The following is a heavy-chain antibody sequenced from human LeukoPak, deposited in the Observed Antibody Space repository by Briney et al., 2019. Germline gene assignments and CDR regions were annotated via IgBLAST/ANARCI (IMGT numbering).Heavy chain of an antibody. Sequence: HPGGSLRLSCAASGLTVNNNYWPWVRQAPGQGLEWVSIIYANGDTLYTASVRGRFTFSSDSSKNNLYLQMNSLRAEDTAVYYCTHGGYPLTYWGQGTLVTVSS. V-gene: IGHV3-66*01. CDR1: GLTVNNNY. CDR2: IYANGDT. J-gene: IGHJ4*02. D-gene: IGHD4-17*01. CDR3: THGGYPLTY.